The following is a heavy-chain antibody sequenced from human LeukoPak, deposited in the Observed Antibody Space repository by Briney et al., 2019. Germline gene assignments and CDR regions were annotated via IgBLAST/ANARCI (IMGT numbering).Heavy chain of an antibody. CDR2: IYYSGST. V-gene: IGHV4-59*01. D-gene: IGHD3-10*01. Sequence: PETLSLTCTVSGGSISSYYWSWIRQPPGKGLEWIGYIYYSGSTNYNPSLKSRVTISVDTSKNQFSLKLSSVTAADTAVYYCARDSRGIGDAFDIWGQGTMVTVSS. CDR3: ARDSRGIGDAFDI. CDR1: GGSISSYY. J-gene: IGHJ3*02.